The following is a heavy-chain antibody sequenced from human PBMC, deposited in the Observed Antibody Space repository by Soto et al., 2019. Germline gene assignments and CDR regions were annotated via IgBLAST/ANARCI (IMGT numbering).Heavy chain of an antibody. CDR3: ARWGGSLNWFDP. J-gene: IGHJ5*02. Sequence: SETLSLTCTVSGGSISGYYWSWLRQPPGKGLEWIAYIYYSGSTNYNPSLKSRLTISVDTSKNQFSLNLSSVTAADTAVYYCARWGGSLNWFDPWGQGTLVTVSS. CDR2: IYYSGST. D-gene: IGHD1-26*01. V-gene: IGHV4-59*01. CDR1: GGSISGYY.